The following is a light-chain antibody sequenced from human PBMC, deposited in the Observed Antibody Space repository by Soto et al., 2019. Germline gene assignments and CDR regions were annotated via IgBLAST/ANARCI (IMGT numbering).Light chain of an antibody. J-gene: IGKJ1*01. CDR2: YAS. Sequence: IVMTRSTATRSVSPEERATLSCIASQSVSSNLAWYQQKPGQAPRLLIYYASTRATGIPARFSGSGSATEFTLTISSLKSEDFAVYYCQQYNNWHTVTFGHGTKVDIK. V-gene: IGKV3-15*01. CDR1: QSVSSN. CDR3: QQYNNWHTVT.